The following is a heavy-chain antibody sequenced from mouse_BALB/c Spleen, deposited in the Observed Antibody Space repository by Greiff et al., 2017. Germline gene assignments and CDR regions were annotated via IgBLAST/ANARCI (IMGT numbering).Heavy chain of an antibody. CDR1: GFNIKDTY. CDR2: IDPANGNT. D-gene: IGHD1-1*01. V-gene: IGHV14-3*02. J-gene: IGHJ4*01. CDR3: ARRATVVDSLYAMDY. Sequence: EVQRVESGAELVKPGASVKLSCTASGFNIKDTYMHWVKQRPEQGLEWIGRIDPANGNTKYDPKFQGKATITADTSSSTAYMELRSLTSEDTAVYYCARRATVVDSLYAMDYWGQGTSVTVSS.